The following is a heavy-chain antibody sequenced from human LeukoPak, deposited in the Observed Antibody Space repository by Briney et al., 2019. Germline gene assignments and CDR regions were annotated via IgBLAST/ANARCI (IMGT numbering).Heavy chain of an antibody. CDR3: AKGYCATAVCHFDY. CDR2: IRFDGSNK. J-gene: IGHJ4*02. CDR1: GFTLNTFG. Sequence: GGSLRLSCAASGFTLNTFGMHWVRQAPGKGLEWVAFIRFDGSNKYYADSVKGRFTISRDNSKNTLYLQMNSLRAEDTAIYFCAKGYCATAVCHFDYWGQGTLVTVSS. V-gene: IGHV3-30*02. D-gene: IGHD2-8*01.